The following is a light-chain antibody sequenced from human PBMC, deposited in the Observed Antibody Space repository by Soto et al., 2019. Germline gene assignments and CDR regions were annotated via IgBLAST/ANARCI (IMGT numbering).Light chain of an antibody. V-gene: IGLV1-40*01. CDR2: GNT. CDR1: SSNIGAGYD. CDR3: LSFDSSLSVV. J-gene: IGLJ2*01. Sequence: QSVLTQPPSVSGAPGQRVTISCTGSSSNIGAGYDVHWYQHLPGRAPKLLIYGNTNRPSGVPDRFSGSKSVTSSSLAITGLQAEDEAYYYCLSFDSSLSVVFGGGTKLTVL.